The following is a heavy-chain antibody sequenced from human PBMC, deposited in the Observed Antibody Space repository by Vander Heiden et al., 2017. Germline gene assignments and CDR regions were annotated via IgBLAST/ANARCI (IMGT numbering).Heavy chain of an antibody. V-gene: IGHV3-48*02. CDR2: ISSSSSTI. D-gene: IGHD1-26*01. J-gene: IGHJ6*02. Sequence: EVQLVESGGGLVQPGGSLRLSCAASGFTFSSYSMKWVRQAPGKGLEWVSYISSSSSTIYYADSVKGRFTISRDNAKNSLYLQMNSLRDEDTAVYYCARDCGIVGATLSYYYGMDVWGQGTTVTVSS. CDR3: ARDCGIVGATLSYYYGMDV. CDR1: GFTFSSYS.